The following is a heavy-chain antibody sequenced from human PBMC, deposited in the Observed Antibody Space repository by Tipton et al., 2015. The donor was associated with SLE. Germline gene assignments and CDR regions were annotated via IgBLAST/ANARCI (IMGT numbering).Heavy chain of an antibody. CDR3: ARDYPGYHDAFDI. D-gene: IGHD6-13*01. V-gene: IGHV3-74*01. CDR1: GFSISNYW. CDR2: ITLDESTT. Sequence: SLRLSRAASGFSISNYWMHWVRQAPGKGLVWVSHITLDESTTSYADSVKGRFTISRDNAKNTLYLQMNSLRAEDTAVYYCARDYPGYHDAFDIWGQGTMVTVSS. J-gene: IGHJ3*02.